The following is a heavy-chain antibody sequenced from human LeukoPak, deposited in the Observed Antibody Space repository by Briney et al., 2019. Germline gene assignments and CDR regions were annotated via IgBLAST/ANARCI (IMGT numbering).Heavy chain of an antibody. D-gene: IGHD3-22*01. Sequence: SETLSLTCTVSGVSIRYGDYYWNWIRQPPGKGLEWIGHIYYTGSTYYKPSLKSRVTMSLDTSKNQFSLKLSSVTAADTAVYYCARDRRYYDTSGTVYYDAMDVWGQGTTVTVSS. CDR1: GVSIRYGDYY. CDR3: ARDRRYYDTSGTVYYDAMDV. J-gene: IGHJ6*02. V-gene: IGHV4-30-4*01. CDR2: IYYTGST.